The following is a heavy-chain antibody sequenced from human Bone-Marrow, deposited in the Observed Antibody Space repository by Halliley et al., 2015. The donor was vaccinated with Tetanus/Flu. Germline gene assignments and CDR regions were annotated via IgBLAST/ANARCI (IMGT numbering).Heavy chain of an antibody. CDR1: EYSFASFW. D-gene: IGHD3-3*01. CDR3: VRLSSFGHLEY. CDR2: IDPVDSYT. Sequence: QLVQSGAEVKKPGESLRISCKASEYSFASFWISWVRQKPGRGLEWMGRIDPVDSYTNYSPSLEGHVTISVDKSIRAAYLQWNSLKASDTAMYYCVRLSSFGHLEYWGPGTLVTVSS. J-gene: IGHJ4*02. V-gene: IGHV5-10-1*01.